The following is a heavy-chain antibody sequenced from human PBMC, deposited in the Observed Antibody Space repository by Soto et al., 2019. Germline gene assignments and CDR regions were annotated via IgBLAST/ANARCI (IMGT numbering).Heavy chain of an antibody. CDR3: ARAVAVPADFDY. V-gene: IGHV1-8*01. Sequence: ASVKVSCKASGYTFTNYDINWVRQATGQGPEYMGWMNPDSGKIGYVQKFQGRVTITSDTSASTAYMELSSLRSEDTAVYYCARAVAVPADFDYWGQGTLVTVSS. J-gene: IGHJ4*02. CDR2: MNPDSGKI. CDR1: GYTFTNYD. D-gene: IGHD6-19*01.